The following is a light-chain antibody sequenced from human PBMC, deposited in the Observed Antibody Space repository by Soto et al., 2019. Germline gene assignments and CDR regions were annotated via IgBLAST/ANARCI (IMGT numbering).Light chain of an antibody. V-gene: IGLV2-8*01. CDR2: EVT. Sequence: QSVLTQPPSASGSPGQSVTISCTGTSSDVGAYNYVSWYQQHPGKVPKLMISEVTKRPSGVPDRFSGSKSDNTASLTVSGLQVEDEADYYCCSPAGNSHYVFGTGTKVTVL. J-gene: IGLJ1*01. CDR1: SSDVGAYNY. CDR3: CSPAGNSHYV.